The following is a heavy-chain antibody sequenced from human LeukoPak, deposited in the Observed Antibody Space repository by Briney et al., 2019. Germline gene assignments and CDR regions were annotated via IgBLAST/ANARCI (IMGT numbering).Heavy chain of an antibody. CDR1: GYSVSSNY. V-gene: IGHV3-53*01. CDR2: IYSVSDT. D-gene: IGHD3-22*01. Sequence: GGSLRLSCAASGYSVSSNYMTWVRQAPGKGLQWVSVIYSVSDTFYADSLKGRFTISRDNSKNTVSLQMNSLRADDTAVYYCARWGYDSSGSYWDNWGQGTLVTVSS. J-gene: IGHJ4*02. CDR3: ARWGYDSSGSYWDN.